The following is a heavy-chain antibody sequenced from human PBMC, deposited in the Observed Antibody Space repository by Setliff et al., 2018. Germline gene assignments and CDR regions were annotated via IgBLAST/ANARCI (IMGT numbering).Heavy chain of an antibody. D-gene: IGHD1-26*01. V-gene: IGHV4-39*07. CDR1: GGSISDNGYF. CDR3: ARDASASDGRNAFDI. Sequence: PSETLSLTCTVPGGSISDNGYFWGWVRQPPGKGLEWIGNIYFGGNTYFNPSFKCRVTMSIDTSNSQFSLKLSSVTAADTAIYYCARDASASDGRNAFDIWGQGTMVTVSS. J-gene: IGHJ3*02. CDR2: IYFGGNT.